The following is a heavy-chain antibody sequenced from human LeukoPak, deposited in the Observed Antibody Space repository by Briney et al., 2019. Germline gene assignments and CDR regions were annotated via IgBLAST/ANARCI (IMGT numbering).Heavy chain of an antibody. CDR3: ARVRRDSSKRLHPRLDY. D-gene: IGHD3-22*01. Sequence: ASVKVSCKASGYTFTSYDINWVRQATGQGLEWMGWMNPNSGNTGYAQKFQGRVTITRNTSISTAYMELSSLRSEDTAVYYCARVRRDSSKRLHPRLDYWGQGTLSPSPQ. CDR2: MNPNSGNT. CDR1: GYTFTSYD. J-gene: IGHJ4*02. V-gene: IGHV1-8*03.